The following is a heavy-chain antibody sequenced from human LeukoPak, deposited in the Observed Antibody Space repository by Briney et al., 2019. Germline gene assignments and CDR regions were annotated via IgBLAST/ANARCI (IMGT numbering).Heavy chain of an antibody. CDR1: GGSISSYY. D-gene: IGHD3-3*01. Sequence: SETLSLTCTVSGGSISSYYWSWIRQPPGKGLEWIGYIYYSGSTNYNPSLKSRVTISVDTSKNQFSLKLSSVTAADTAVYYCARVRSYDFWSGYYYYYYYMDVWGKGTTVTVS. CDR2: IYYSGST. CDR3: ARVRSYDFWSGYYYYYYYMDV. V-gene: IGHV4-59*01. J-gene: IGHJ6*03.